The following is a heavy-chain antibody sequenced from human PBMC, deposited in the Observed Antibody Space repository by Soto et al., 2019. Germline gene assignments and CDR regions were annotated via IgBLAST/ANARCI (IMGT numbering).Heavy chain of an antibody. D-gene: IGHD1-1*01. CDR1: GFTFSDYS. V-gene: IGHV3-11*01. CDR2: ISSSGSTI. CDR3: AALNWNPRGDAFDI. Sequence: GGSLSLSCAASGFTFSDYSMSWIRQAPGKGLGWVSYISSSGSTIDYADSVKGGFTISRDNAKNSLNLQMNSLRAEDTAVYYCAALNWNPRGDAFDIWGQGTMVTVSS. J-gene: IGHJ3*02.